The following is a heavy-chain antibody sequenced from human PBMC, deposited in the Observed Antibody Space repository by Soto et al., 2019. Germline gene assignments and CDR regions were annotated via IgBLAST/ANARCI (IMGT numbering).Heavy chain of an antibody. D-gene: IGHD4-4*01. J-gene: IGHJ4*02. V-gene: IGHV4-34*01. Sequence: SETLSLTCAVYGGSFSGYYWSWIRQPPGKGLEWIGEINHSGSTNYNPSLKSRVTISVDTSKYQFSLKLSSVTAADTAVYYCASFSLLPTTVTPAVDYWGQGTLVTVSS. CDR3: ASFSLLPTTVTPAVDY. CDR2: INHSGST. CDR1: GGSFSGYY.